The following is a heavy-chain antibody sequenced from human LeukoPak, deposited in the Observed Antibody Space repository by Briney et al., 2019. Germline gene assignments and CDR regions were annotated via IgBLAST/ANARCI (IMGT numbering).Heavy chain of an antibody. CDR1: GFTFSSYG. Sequence: GSLILSCEASGFTFSSYGIQCVRQAPDKGLAGVAVVSYDGRDKYYADSVKGRFTISRDNSENTVYLQMNSLRADDTAIYYCAISCGSTNCRSSMDVWGQGTTVTVSS. V-gene: IGHV3-30*03. CDR3: AISCGSTNCRSSMDV. CDR2: VSYDGRDK. D-gene: IGHD2-2*01. J-gene: IGHJ6*02.